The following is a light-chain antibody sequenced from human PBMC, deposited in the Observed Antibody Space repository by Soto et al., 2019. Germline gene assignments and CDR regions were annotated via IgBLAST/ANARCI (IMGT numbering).Light chain of an antibody. CDR1: QSVSSN. CDR2: GAS. CDR3: QPYNKWQIT. J-gene: IGKJ4*01. V-gene: IGKV3-15*01. Sequence: EIVMTQSPATLSVSPGERATLSCRASQSVSSNLAWYQQKPGQAPRLLIYGASTRANGITARFSGSGSGTEFSHTISSLQSEGFAVYYCQPYNKWQITFGGETKVQIK.